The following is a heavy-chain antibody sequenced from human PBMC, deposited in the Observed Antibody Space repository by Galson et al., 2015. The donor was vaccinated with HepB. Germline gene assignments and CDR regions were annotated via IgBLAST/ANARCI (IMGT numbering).Heavy chain of an antibody. CDR2: INPSGGST. V-gene: IGHV1-46*01. CDR1: GYTFTSYY. D-gene: IGHD3-9*01. CDR3: ARDDHYDILTGYSTPGQVYYGMDV. J-gene: IGHJ6*02. Sequence: SVKVSCKASGYTFTSYYMHWVRQAPGQGLEWMGIINPSGGSTSYAQKFQGRVTMTRDTSTSTVYMELSSLRSEDTAVYYCARDDHYDILTGYSTPGQVYYGMDVWGQGTTVTVSS.